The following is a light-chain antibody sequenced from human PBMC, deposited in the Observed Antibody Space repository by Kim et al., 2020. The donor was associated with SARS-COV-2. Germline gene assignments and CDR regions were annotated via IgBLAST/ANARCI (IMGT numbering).Light chain of an antibody. CDR1: SLRSYY. CDR2: GKN. Sequence: VALGQTVRITGQGDSLRSYYATWYQQKPGQAPILVIYGKNNRPSGIPDRFSGSSSGNTASLTITGTQAGDEADYYCNSRDSNNNVVFGGGTQLTVL. J-gene: IGLJ2*01. V-gene: IGLV3-19*01. CDR3: NSRDSNNNVV.